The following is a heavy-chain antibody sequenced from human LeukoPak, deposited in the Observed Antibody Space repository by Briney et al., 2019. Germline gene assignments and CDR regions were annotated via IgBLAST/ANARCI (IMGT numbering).Heavy chain of an antibody. CDR3: ARVGFGEKYYYYYMDV. Sequence: PSETLSLTCTVSGYSISTGYYWDWIRQPPGKGLEWIGTFYHGGSTYYNPSLKSRVTISVDTSKNQFSLNLTSVTAADTAVCYCARVGFGEKYYYYYMDVWGKGTTVTISS. J-gene: IGHJ6*03. CDR2: FYHGGST. D-gene: IGHD3-10*01. V-gene: IGHV4-38-2*02. CDR1: GYSISTGYY.